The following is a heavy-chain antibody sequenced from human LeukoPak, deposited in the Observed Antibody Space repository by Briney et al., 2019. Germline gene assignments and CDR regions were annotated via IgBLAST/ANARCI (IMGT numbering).Heavy chain of an antibody. CDR1: GGSISSSNYY. D-gene: IGHD5-12*01. V-gene: IGHV4-39*01. J-gene: IGHJ4*02. Sequence: PSETLSLTCTVSGGSISSSNYYWGWIRRPPGKGLEWIGTIYYSGSTYYNPSLKTRVTISVDTSKKQFSLKLSSVTAADTAVYYCASPLVATIRYWGQGTLVTVSS. CDR2: IYYSGST. CDR3: ASPLVATIRY.